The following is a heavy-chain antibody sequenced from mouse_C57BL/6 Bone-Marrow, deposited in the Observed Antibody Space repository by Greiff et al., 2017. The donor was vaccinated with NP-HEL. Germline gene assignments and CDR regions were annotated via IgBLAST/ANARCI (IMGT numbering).Heavy chain of an antibody. V-gene: IGHV1-53*01. CDR3: ARNSPYYSDAMDY. D-gene: IGHD1-1*01. CDR1: GYTFTSYW. J-gene: IGHJ4*01. Sequence: QVQLQQPGTELVKPGASVKLSCKASGYTFTSYWMHWVKQRPGQGLEWIGNINPSNGGTNYNEKFKSKATLTVEKSSSTAYMQLSSLTSEDSAVYYCARNSPYYSDAMDYWGQGTSVTVSS. CDR2: INPSNGGT.